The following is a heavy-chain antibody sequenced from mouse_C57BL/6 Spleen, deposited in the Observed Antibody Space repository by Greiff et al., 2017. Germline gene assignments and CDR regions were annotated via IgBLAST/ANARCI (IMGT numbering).Heavy chain of an antibody. Sequence: EVKLVESGGGLVQPGESLKLSCESNEYEFPSHDMSWVRTTPEKRLVLVAAINSDGGSTYYPDTMERRFIISRDNTKKTLYLQMSSLRSEDTALYYCARHGTGWGWFAYWGQGTLVTVSA. CDR2: INSDGGST. CDR1: EYEFPSHD. D-gene: IGHD4-1*01. V-gene: IGHV5-2*03. CDR3: ARHGTGWGWFAY. J-gene: IGHJ3*01.